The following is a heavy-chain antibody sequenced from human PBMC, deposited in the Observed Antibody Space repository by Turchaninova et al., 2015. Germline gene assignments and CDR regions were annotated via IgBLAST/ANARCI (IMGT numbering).Heavy chain of an antibody. D-gene: IGHD3-10*01. CDR2: TNTDESST. V-gene: IGHV3-74*01. CDR3: ARVDDSGAFDI. J-gene: IGHJ3*02. Sequence: EVPLVESGGGLVQPGGSRRLSSAASGLTFSPDWMHGGLQATGKGWVWVSRTNTDESSTSYADSLKGRFTIARDNAKSTLYLQMNSLRVEDTAVYYCARVDDSGAFDIWGQGTMVTVSS. CDR1: GLTFSPDW.